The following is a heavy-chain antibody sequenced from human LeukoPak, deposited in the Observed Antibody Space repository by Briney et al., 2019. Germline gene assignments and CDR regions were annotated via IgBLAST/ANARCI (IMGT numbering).Heavy chain of an antibody. Sequence: GGSLRLSCAASGFTFSSYSMNWVRQAPGKGLEWVSSINSDSRLMYYAESVKGRFAISRDNARNSLYLQLNSLRAEDTAVYFCVRDLFDDYSLDYWGQGTLVTVSS. CDR2: INSDSRLM. J-gene: IGHJ4*02. D-gene: IGHD3-16*01. V-gene: IGHV3-21*01. CDR3: VRDLFDDYSLDY. CDR1: GFTFSSYS.